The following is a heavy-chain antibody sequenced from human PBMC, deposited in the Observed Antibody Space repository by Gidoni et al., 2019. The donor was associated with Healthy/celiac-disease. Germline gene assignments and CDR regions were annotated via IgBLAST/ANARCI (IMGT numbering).Heavy chain of an antibody. CDR3: AKDQSSSPHYYFDY. V-gene: IGHV3-30*18. CDR1: GFTFSSYG. J-gene: IGHJ4*02. D-gene: IGHD6-6*01. CDR2: ISYDGSNK. Sequence: QVQLVESGGGVGQPGRSLRLPCAASGFTFSSYGMHWVRQAPGKGLEWVAVISYDGSNKYYADSVKGRFTISRDNSKNTLYLQMNSLRAEDTAVYYCAKDQSSSPHYYFDYWGQGTLVTVSS.